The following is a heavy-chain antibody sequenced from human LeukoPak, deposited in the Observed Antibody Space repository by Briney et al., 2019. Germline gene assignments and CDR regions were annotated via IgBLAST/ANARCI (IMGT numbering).Heavy chain of an antibody. CDR2: INPNSGGT. Sequence: GASVKVSCKASGYTFTSYYMHWVRQAPGQGLEWMGWINPNSGGTNYAQKFQGWVTMTRDTSISTAYMELSRLRSDDTAVYYCARESYCSGGSCSLRVLFDYWGQGTLVTVSS. CDR1: GYTFTSYY. J-gene: IGHJ4*02. CDR3: ARESYCSGGSCSLRVLFDY. V-gene: IGHV1-2*04. D-gene: IGHD2-15*01.